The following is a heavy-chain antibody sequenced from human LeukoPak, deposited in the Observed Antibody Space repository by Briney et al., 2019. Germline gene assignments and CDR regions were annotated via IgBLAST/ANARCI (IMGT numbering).Heavy chain of an antibody. Sequence: PSETLSLTCAVYGGSFSGYYWSWIRQPPGKGLGWIGEINHSGSTNYNPSLKSRVTISVDTSKNQFSLKLSSVTAADTAVYYCARGPTNYCTNGVCYTRDWAHNWFDPWGQGTLVTVSS. CDR1: GGSFSGYY. V-gene: IGHV4-34*01. CDR2: INHSGST. J-gene: IGHJ5*02. CDR3: ARGPTNYCTNGVCYTRDWAHNWFDP. D-gene: IGHD2-8*01.